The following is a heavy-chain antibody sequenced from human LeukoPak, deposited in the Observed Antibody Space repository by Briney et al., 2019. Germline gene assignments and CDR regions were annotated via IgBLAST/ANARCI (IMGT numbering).Heavy chain of an antibody. V-gene: IGHV4-39*01. Sequence: SETLSLTCTVSGGSISSSSFYWGWIRQPQGKGLEWIGSIYYSGSTYYNPSLKSRVAISVDTSKNQFSLKLSSVTAADTAVYYCARGWGDGYNYHYFDYWGQGTLVTVSS. CDR3: ARGWGDGYNYHYFDY. CDR1: GGSISSSSFY. D-gene: IGHD5-24*01. J-gene: IGHJ4*02. CDR2: IYYSGST.